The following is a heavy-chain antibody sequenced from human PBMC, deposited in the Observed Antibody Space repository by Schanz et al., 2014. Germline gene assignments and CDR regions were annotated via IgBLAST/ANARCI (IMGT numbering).Heavy chain of an antibody. V-gene: IGHV3-30*04. D-gene: IGHD4-17*01. J-gene: IGHJ3*02. Sequence: VHLVESGGGLVEPGGSLRLSCAASGFSFSSYAMGWVRQARGKGLEWVAFVPFDGSQKFYADSVKGRFTISRDNSKNTVYLQMNTLRAEDTAVYYCARKMKLGVYGGKGHDSLDIWGQGTMVTVSS. CDR3: ARKMKLGVYGGKGHDSLDI. CDR2: VPFDGSQK. CDR1: GFSFSSYA.